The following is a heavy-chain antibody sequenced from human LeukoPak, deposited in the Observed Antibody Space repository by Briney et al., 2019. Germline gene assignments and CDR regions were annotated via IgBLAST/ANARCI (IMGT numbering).Heavy chain of an antibody. D-gene: IGHD3-22*01. CDR3: ARFGYYYDSSGSKLTDAFDI. V-gene: IGHV1-2*02. CDR2: INPNSGGT. Sequence: ASVKVSCKASGYTFTGYYMHWGRQAPGQGLEWMGWINPNSGGTNYAQKFQGRVTMTRDTSISTAYMELSRLRSDDTAVYYCARFGYYYDSSGSKLTDAFDIWGQGTMVTVSS. CDR1: GYTFTGYY. J-gene: IGHJ3*02.